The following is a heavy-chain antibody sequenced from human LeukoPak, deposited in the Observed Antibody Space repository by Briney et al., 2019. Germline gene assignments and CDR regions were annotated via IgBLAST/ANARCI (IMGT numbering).Heavy chain of an antibody. D-gene: IGHD6-6*01. CDR2: IHPSGST. V-gene: IGHV4-4*07. CDR3: ARVRQIAARAAEGYYFDY. Sequence: SETLSLTCTVSGDSISSYYWSWIRQPAGKGLEWIGRIHPSGSTNYNPSLKSRVTISVDTSKNQFSLKLSSVTAADTAVYYCARVRQIAARAAEGYYFDYWGQGTLVTVSS. CDR1: GDSISSYY. J-gene: IGHJ4*02.